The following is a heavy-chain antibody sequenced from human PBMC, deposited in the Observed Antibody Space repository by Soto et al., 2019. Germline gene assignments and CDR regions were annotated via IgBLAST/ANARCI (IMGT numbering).Heavy chain of an antibody. Sequence: ASVKVSCKASGYTFTGYYMHWVRQAPGQGLEWMGWINPNSGGTNYAQKFQGWVTMTRDTSISTAYMELSRLRSDDTAVYYCARYRVGLGYCSSTSCHDAFDIWGQGTMVTVSS. CDR1: GYTFTGYY. V-gene: IGHV1-2*04. D-gene: IGHD2-2*01. CDR2: INPNSGGT. J-gene: IGHJ3*02. CDR3: ARYRVGLGYCSSTSCHDAFDI.